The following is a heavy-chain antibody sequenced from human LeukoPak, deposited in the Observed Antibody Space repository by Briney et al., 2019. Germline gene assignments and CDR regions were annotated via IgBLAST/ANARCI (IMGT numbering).Heavy chain of an antibody. V-gene: IGHV3-23*01. Sequence: GGPLRLSLPASGLTFGSYAMSGSRQAQGKGREWVPAISGSGGSTYYADSVKGRFTISRDNSKNTLYLQMNSLRAEDTAVYYCAKSYCSGGSCPFDYWGQGTLVTVSS. D-gene: IGHD2-15*01. CDR3: AKSYCSGGSCPFDY. J-gene: IGHJ4*02. CDR1: GLTFGSYA. CDR2: ISGSGGST.